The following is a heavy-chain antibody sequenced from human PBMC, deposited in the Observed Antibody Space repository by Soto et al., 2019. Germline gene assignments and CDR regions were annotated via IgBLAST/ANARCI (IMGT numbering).Heavy chain of an antibody. Sequence: GGSLRLSCAASGFTFSSYGMHWVRQAPGKGLEWVAVISYDGSNKYYADSVKGRFTISRDNSKNTLYLQMNSLRAEDTAVYYCAKDMGLVFFDSWGQGLLVTVSS. CDR2: ISYDGSNK. CDR1: GFTFSSYG. CDR3: AKDMGLVFFDS. D-gene: IGHD2-2*01. J-gene: IGHJ4*02. V-gene: IGHV3-30*18.